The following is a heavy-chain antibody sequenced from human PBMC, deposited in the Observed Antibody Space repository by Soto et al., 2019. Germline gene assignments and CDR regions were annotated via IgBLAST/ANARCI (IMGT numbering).Heavy chain of an antibody. D-gene: IGHD2-2*01. V-gene: IGHV3-23*01. CDR2: ISGSGGST. CDR1: GFTFSSYA. CDR3: TSSCIGYCSSTSSYYFDY. Sequence: PGGSLRLSCAASGFTFSSYAMSWVRQAPGKGLEWVSAISGSGGSTYYADSVKGRFTISRDNSKNTLYLQMNSLRAEDTAVYYCTSSCIGYCSSTSSYYFDYWGQGTLVTVSS. J-gene: IGHJ4*02.